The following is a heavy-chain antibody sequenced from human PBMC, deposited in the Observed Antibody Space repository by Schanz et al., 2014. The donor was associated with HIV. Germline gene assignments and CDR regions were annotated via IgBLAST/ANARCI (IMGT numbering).Heavy chain of an antibody. CDR3: ARENPLYYYLHGGPFDI. Sequence: QVQLVESGGGVIQPGRSLRLSCAASGFTFSNYGMHWVRQAPGRGLEWVAVIWYDGTKIDYAGSVKGRFTISRDNSQNTMYLQMNRLRAEDTAVYYCARENPLYYYLHGGPFDIWGQGTMVTVSS. CDR2: IWYDGTKI. CDR1: GFTFSNYG. J-gene: IGHJ3*02. V-gene: IGHV3-33*01. D-gene: IGHD3-10*01.